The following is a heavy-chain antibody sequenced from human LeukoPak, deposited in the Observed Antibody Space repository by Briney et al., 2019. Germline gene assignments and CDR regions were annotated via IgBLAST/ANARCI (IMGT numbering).Heavy chain of an antibody. CDR3: AGPDELSSGWSFDY. CDR2: IIPIFGTA. D-gene: IGHD6-19*01. J-gene: IGHJ4*02. Sequence: GASVKVSCQASGGSFSSYAISWVRQAPGQGLEWMGGIIPIFGTANYAQKFQGRVTITADESTSTAYMELSSLRSEDTAVYYCAGPDELSSGWSFDYWGQGTLVTVSS. CDR1: GGSFSSYA. V-gene: IGHV1-69*13.